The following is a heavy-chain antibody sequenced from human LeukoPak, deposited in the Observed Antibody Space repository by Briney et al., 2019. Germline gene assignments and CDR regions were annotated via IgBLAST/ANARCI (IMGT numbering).Heavy chain of an antibody. CDR3: AREGRYYYDSSGYPRYSYYYGMDV. V-gene: IGHV4-59*01. Sequence: SETLSLTCTVSGGSISSYYWSWIRQPPGKGLEWMGYIYYSGSTNYNPSLKSRVTISVDTSKNQFSLKLSFVTAADTAVYYCAREGRYYYDSSGYPRYSYYYGMDVWGQGTTVTVSS. CDR2: IYYSGST. D-gene: IGHD3-22*01. CDR1: GGSISSYY. J-gene: IGHJ6*02.